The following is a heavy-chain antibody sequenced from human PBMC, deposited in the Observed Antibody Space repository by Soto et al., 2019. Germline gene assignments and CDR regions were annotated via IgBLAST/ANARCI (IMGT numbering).Heavy chain of an antibody. CDR1: GFTFSSYG. CDR3: AKDSHRLRTSESAFDI. V-gene: IGHV3-30*18. D-gene: IGHD5-12*01. J-gene: IGHJ3*02. Sequence: PEGSLRLSCAASGFTFSSYGMHWVRQAPGKGLEWVAVISYDGSNKYYADSVKGRFTISRDNSKNTLYLQMNSLRAEDTAVYYCAKDSHRLRTSESAFDIWGQGTMVTVSS. CDR2: ISYDGSNK.